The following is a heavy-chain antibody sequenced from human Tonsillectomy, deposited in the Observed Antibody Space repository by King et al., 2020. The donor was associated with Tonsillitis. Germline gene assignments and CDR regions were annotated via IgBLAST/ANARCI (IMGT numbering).Heavy chain of an antibody. D-gene: IGHD6-19*01. CDR1: GFTVSSNY. CDR2: IYSGGST. V-gene: IGHV3-53*01. J-gene: IGHJ3*02. CDR3: ARAGARSESSGWFDAFDI. Sequence: DVQLQESGGGLIQPGGSLRLSCAASGFTVSSNYMSWVRQAPGKGLEWVSVIYSGGSTYYADSVKGRFTISRDNSKNTLYLQMNSLRAEDTAVYYCARAGARSESSGWFDAFDIWGQGTMVTVSS.